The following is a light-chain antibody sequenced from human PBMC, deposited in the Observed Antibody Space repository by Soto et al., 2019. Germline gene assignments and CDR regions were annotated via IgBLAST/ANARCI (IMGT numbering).Light chain of an antibody. J-gene: IGLJ1*01. Sequence: QSALTQPASVSGSPGQSITISCTGASGDIGSHSYVSWYQQHPGKAPKLLIYEITTRPSGVSNRFSGSKSGNTASLTISGLQAEDEADYYCSSYTSSSPYVFGTGTKLTVL. CDR1: SGDIGSHSY. CDR3: SSYTSSSPYV. CDR2: EIT. V-gene: IGLV2-14*01.